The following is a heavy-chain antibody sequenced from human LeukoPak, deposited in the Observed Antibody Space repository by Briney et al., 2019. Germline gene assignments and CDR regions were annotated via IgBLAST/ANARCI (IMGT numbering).Heavy chain of an antibody. Sequence: GGSLRLSCTASGLTSSTYALSSVRQTPGKGLEWLSVISATGSTTYYADSVRGRFTISRDNSKNTLYLQMNSLRVEDTAVYYCAKDSQSVAFFLDDAFDLWGQGTIVTVSA. V-gene: IGHV3-23*01. D-gene: IGHD2/OR15-2a*01. CDR1: GLTSSTYA. J-gene: IGHJ3*01. CDR3: AKDSQSVAFFLDDAFDL. CDR2: ISATGSTT.